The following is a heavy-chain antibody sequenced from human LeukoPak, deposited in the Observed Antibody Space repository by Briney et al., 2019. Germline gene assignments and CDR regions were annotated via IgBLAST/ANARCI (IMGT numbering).Heavy chain of an antibody. J-gene: IGHJ4*02. CDR3: ARGVEANWVFDY. V-gene: IGHV3-30*03. CDR1: GFTFSSYG. D-gene: IGHD7-27*01. Sequence: PGGSLRLSCTASGFTFSSYGMHWVRQAPGKGLEWVTVISYDGSNKYFADSVKGRFTISRDNSKNTLYLQMNSLRAEDTAVYYCARGVEANWVFDYWGQGTLVTVSS. CDR2: ISYDGSNK.